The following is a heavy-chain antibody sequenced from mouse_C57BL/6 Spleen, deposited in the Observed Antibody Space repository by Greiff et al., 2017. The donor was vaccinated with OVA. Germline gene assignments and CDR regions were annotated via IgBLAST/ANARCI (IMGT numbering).Heavy chain of an antibody. D-gene: IGHD2-2*01. V-gene: IGHV5-9*01. CDR2: ISGGGGNT. CDR3: ARHDDGYDVGTWFAY. Sequence: EVKLMESGGGLVKPGGSLKLSCAASGFTFSSYTMSWVRQTPEKRLEWVATISGGGGNTYYPDSVKGRFTISRDNAKNTLYLQMSSLRSEDTALYYCARHDDGYDVGTWFAYWGQGTLVTVSA. J-gene: IGHJ3*01. CDR1: GFTFSSYT.